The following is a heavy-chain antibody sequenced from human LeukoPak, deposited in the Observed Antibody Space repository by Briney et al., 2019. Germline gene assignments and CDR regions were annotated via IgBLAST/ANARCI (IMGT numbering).Heavy chain of an antibody. CDR1: GFTFDDYT. Sequence: GGSLRLSCAASGFTFDDYTMHWVRQAPGKGLEWVSLISWDGGSTYYADSVKGRFTISRDNAKNSLYLQMNSLRAEDTAVYYCARDTRHYYESSRYIRIEGSQDFDYWGQGTLVTVSS. CDR2: ISWDGGST. D-gene: IGHD3-22*01. J-gene: IGHJ4*02. CDR3: ARDTRHYYESSRYIRIEGSQDFDY. V-gene: IGHV3-43*01.